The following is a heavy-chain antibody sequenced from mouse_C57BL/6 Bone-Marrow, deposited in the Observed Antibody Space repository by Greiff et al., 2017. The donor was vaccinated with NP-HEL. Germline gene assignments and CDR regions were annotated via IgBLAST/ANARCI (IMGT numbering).Heavy chain of an antibody. J-gene: IGHJ3*01. CDR1: GYTFTSYW. CDR3: ANYGSSPWFAY. CDR2: IDPSDSYT. D-gene: IGHD1-1*01. Sequence: VKLQQPGAELVMPGASVKLSCKASGYTFTSYWMHWVKQRPGQGLEWIGEIDPSDSYTNYNQKFKGKSTLTVDKSSSTAYMQLSSLTSEDSAVYYCANYGSSPWFAYWGQGTLVTVSA. V-gene: IGHV1-69*01.